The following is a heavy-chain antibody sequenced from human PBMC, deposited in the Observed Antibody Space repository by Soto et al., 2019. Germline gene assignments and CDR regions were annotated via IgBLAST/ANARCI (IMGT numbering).Heavy chain of an antibody. D-gene: IGHD3-22*01. CDR3: AKGTYPSSGYLYYFDY. Sequence: EVQLLESGGGLVQPGGSLRLSCAASGFTFSSYAMSWVRQAPGKGLEWVSAISGSGGSTYYADSVKGRFTISRDNSKNTLYPQMNSLRAEDTAVYYCAKGTYPSSGYLYYFDYWGQGTLVTVSS. J-gene: IGHJ4*02. CDR2: ISGSGGST. CDR1: GFTFSSYA. V-gene: IGHV3-23*01.